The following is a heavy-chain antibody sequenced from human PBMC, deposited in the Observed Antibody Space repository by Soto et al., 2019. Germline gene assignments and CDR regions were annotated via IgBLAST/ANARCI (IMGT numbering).Heavy chain of an antibody. D-gene: IGHD3-3*01. CDR1: DGSLSPNY. Sequence: PSETLSLTCTVSDGSLSPNYWSWIRQPPGKGLEWIGYIYHSGSTYYNPYHKSRVTISLDTSKNQFSMKLSSVTAADTVVYFCARGYNDFWSGYFTWFDPWGQGTLVTVSS. CDR3: ARGYNDFWSGYFTWFDP. J-gene: IGHJ5*02. V-gene: IGHV4-59*01. CDR2: IYHSGST.